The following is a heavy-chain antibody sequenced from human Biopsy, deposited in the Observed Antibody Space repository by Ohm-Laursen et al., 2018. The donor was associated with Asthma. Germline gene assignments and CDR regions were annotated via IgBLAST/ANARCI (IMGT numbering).Heavy chain of an antibody. V-gene: IGHV3-23*01. Sequence: SLRLSCAAPGFRFTDYGMHWVRQAPGKGLEWVASVSSSGGSRDYADSVKGRFTISRDNSNTVYLQMNSLTAEDTAVYHCAKDERAYYGSDSKYMQPVPLGDWGQGTVVIVSA. CDR2: VSSSGGSR. CDR1: GFRFTDYG. D-gene: IGHD2-21*01. J-gene: IGHJ4*02. CDR3: AKDERAYYGSDSKYMQPVPLGD.